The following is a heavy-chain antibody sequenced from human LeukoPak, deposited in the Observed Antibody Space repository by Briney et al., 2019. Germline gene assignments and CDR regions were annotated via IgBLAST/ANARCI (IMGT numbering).Heavy chain of an antibody. D-gene: IGHD6-13*01. CDR2: ISDSGST. J-gene: IGHJ4*02. CDR3: ARLPDDGGY. CDR1: GGSISSWCKS. Sequence: PSETLSLTCTVSGGSISSWCKSWGWIGQPPGKGLEWIGSISDSGSTYYNLSLKSRVTMSVDTSNNQFSLKLSSVTAADAAVYYCARLPDDGGYWGQGTLVTVSS. V-gene: IGHV4-39*01.